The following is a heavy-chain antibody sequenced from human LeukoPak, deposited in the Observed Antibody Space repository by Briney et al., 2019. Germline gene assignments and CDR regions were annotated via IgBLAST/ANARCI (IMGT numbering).Heavy chain of an antibody. CDR3: ARSYGSGSFLDY. CDR2: IVPIFGTT. CDR1: GGTFSSYA. V-gene: IGHV1-69*05. D-gene: IGHD3-10*01. Sequence: SVKVSCKASGGTFSSYAITWVRQAPGQGLEWMGRIVPIFGTTHYAQNLQGRATITTDESTGTAYMVLSGLRSEDTAVYFCARSYGSGSFLDYWGQGTLVTVSP. J-gene: IGHJ4*02.